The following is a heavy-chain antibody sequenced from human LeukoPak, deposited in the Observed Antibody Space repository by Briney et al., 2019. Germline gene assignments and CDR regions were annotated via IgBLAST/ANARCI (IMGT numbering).Heavy chain of an antibody. D-gene: IGHD1-1*01. V-gene: IGHV4-34*01. Sequence: KPSETLSLTCAVYGGSFSGYYWSWIRQPPGKGLEWIGEINHSGSTNYNPSLKSRVTVSVDTSKNQFSLKLSSVTAADTAVYYCARGLGQLERRHYWGQGTLVTVSS. J-gene: IGHJ4*02. CDR2: INHSGST. CDR1: GGSFSGYY. CDR3: ARGLGQLERRHY.